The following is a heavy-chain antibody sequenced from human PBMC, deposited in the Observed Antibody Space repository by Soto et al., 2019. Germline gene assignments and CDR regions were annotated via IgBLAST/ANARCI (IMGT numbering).Heavy chain of an antibody. CDR1: GFTFSDYY. D-gene: IGHD2-21*01. CDR3: ARLRVGVNWYFDL. V-gene: IGHV3-11*06. J-gene: IGHJ2*01. Sequence: QMQLVESGGDLVKPGGSLRLSCEASGFTFSDYYMSWIRQVPGQGLEWLSFISSSGSYIKYSDSMRGRLTVSRDNDKNSLYLQMHSLRVEDTAVYYCARLRVGVNWYFDLWGRGTMVPVSA. CDR2: ISSSGSYI.